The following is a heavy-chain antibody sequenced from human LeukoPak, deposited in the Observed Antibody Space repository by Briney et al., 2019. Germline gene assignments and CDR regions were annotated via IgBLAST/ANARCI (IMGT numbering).Heavy chain of an antibody. V-gene: IGHV3-23*01. D-gene: IGHD3-10*01. CDR2: ISGSGGST. CDR1: GFTFSSYS. CDR3: AKEGVTYYYGSGSYTFDY. Sequence: GGSLRLSCAASGFTFSSYSMNWVRQAPGKGLEWVSAISGSGGSTYYADSVKGRFTISRDNSKNTLYLQMNSLRAEDTAVYYCAKEGVTYYYGSGSYTFDYWGQGTLVTVSS. J-gene: IGHJ4*02.